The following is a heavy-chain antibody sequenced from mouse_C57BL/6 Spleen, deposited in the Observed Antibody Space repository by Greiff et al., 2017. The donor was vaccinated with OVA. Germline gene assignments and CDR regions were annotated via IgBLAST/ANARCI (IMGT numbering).Heavy chain of an antibody. CDR1: GYTFTSYW. D-gene: IGHD1-1*01. CDR2: IYPGSGST. V-gene: IGHV1-55*01. J-gene: IGHJ3*01. Sequence: VQLQQPGAELVKPGASVKMSCKASGYTFTSYWITWVKQRPGQGLEWIGDIYPGSGSTNYNEKFKSKATLTVDTSSSTAYMQLSSLTSEDSAVYYCARNINYYGSSYAWFAYWGQGTLVTVSA. CDR3: ARNINYYGSSYAWFAY.